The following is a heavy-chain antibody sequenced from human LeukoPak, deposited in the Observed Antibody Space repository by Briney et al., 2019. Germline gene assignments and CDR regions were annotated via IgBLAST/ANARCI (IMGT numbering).Heavy chain of an antibody. J-gene: IGHJ4*02. CDR1: GFTFSSYG. CDR2: ISYDGSNK. D-gene: IGHD5-18*01. Sequence: PGGSLRLSCAASGFTFSSYGMHWVRQAPGKGLEWVAVISYDGSNKYYADSVKGRFTISRDNSKNTLYLQMNSLRAEDTAVYYCAKVCGYGPTGVDYWGQGTLVTVSS. CDR3: AKVCGYGPTGVDY. V-gene: IGHV3-30*18.